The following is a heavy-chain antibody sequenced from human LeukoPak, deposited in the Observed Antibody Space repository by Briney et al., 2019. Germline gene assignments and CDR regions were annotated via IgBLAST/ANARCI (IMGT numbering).Heavy chain of an antibody. J-gene: IGHJ4*02. D-gene: IGHD3-22*01. Sequence: SETLSLTCAVYGGSFSGYYWSWIRQPAGKGLEWIGRIYTSGSTNYNPSLKSRVTMSVDTSKNQFSLKLSSVTAADTAVYYCARDYTPRYYDSSGGLDYWGQGTLVTVSS. V-gene: IGHV4-4*07. CDR1: GGSFSGYY. CDR3: ARDYTPRYYDSSGGLDY. CDR2: IYTSGST.